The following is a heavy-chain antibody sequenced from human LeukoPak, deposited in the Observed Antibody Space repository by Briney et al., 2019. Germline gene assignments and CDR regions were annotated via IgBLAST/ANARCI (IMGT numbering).Heavy chain of an antibody. D-gene: IGHD6-6*01. CDR3: ARLWSRGDSSSQTDY. V-gene: IGHV4-39*07. CDR2: INHSGST. Sequence: SETLSLTCTVSGGSISSSSYYWGWIRQPPGKGLEWIGEINHSGSTNYNPSLKSRVTISVDTSKNQFSLKLSSVTAADTAVYYCARLWSRGDSSSQTDYWGQGTLVTVSS. J-gene: IGHJ4*02. CDR1: GGSISSSSYY.